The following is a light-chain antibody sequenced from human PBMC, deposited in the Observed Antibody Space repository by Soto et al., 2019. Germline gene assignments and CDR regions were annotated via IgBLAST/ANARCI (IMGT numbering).Light chain of an antibody. CDR1: SSDVGPYNY. CDR3: SSYTTSSTLV. Sequence: QSALTQPASGSGSPGQSITISCTGTSSDVGPYNYVSWYQHHPGKAPKLLIYEVTKRRSGVSNRFSGSKSGNTASLTIAGLDAEDEADYYCSSYTTSSTLVFGGGTKLTVL. V-gene: IGLV2-14*01. J-gene: IGLJ3*02. CDR2: EVT.